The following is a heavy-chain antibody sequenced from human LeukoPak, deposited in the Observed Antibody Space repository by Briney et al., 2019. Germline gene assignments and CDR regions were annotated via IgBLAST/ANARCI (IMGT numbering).Heavy chain of an antibody. CDR1: GFSLSTSGMC. CDR2: IDWDDDK. CDR3: ARIIGAVNWNYVGSTVGYYGMDV. Sequence: SGPALVKPTQTLTLTCTFSGFSLSTSGMCVSWIRQPPGKALEWLALIDWDDDKYYSTSLKTRLTISKDTSKNQVVLTMTNMDPVDTATYYCARIIGAVNWNYVGSTVGYYGMDVWGQGTTVTVSS. J-gene: IGHJ6*02. V-gene: IGHV2-70*01. D-gene: IGHD1-7*01.